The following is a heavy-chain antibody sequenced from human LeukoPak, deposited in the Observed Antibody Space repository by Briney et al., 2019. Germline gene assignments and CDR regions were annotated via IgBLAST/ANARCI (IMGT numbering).Heavy chain of an antibody. J-gene: IGHJ6*04. V-gene: IGHV1-46*01. CDR1: GYTFTSYY. CDR3: AELGITMIGGV. Sequence: ASVKVSCKASGYTFTSYYMHWVRQAPGQGLEWMGIINPSGGSTSYAQKFQGRVTMTRDMSTSTVYMELSSLRAEDTAVYYCAELGITMIGGVWGKGTTVTISS. D-gene: IGHD3-10*02. CDR2: INPSGGST.